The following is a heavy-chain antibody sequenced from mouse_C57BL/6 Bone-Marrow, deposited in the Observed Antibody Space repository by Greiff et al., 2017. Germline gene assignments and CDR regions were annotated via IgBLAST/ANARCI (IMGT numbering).Heavy chain of an antibody. Sequence: EVKLVESGGDLVKPGGSLKLSCAASGFTFSSYGMSWVRQTPDKRLEWVATISSGGSYTYYPDSVKGRFTISRDNAKNTLYLQMSSLKSEDTAMYYCARRFYDGYVHYYAMDYWGQGTSVTVSS. CDR1: GFTFSSYG. CDR2: ISSGGSYT. CDR3: ARRFYDGYVHYYAMDY. J-gene: IGHJ4*01. V-gene: IGHV5-6*02. D-gene: IGHD2-3*01.